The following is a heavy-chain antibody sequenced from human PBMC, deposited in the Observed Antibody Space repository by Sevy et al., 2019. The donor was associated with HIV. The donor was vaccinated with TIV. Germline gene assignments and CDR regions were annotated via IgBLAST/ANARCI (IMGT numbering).Heavy chain of an antibody. Sequence: GGSLRLSCAASGFAFYDYSMSWIRQAPGKELEWVATLSFGCGKINYADSVKGRFTISRDNSKNSFYLQMDNLRVEDTALYYCAREGCIRPHDYWGQGTRVTVSS. CDR3: AREGCIRPHDY. CDR1: GFAFYDYS. D-gene: IGHD2-8*01. CDR2: LSFGCGKI. J-gene: IGHJ4*02. V-gene: IGHV3-23*01.